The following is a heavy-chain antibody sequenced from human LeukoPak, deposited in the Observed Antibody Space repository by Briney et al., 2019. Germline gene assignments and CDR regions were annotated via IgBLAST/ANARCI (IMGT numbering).Heavy chain of an antibody. CDR2: ISGYNGDT. Sequence: ASVKVSCKTFGHSFTHHGFSWVRQAPGQGLEWMGWISGYNGDTHYAQNFQGRVTLTSDTSTSTVYMELRSLRSDDTAVYYCARDPTNISERYAYFDYRGRGALVTVSS. J-gene: IGHJ4*02. V-gene: IGHV1-18*01. CDR1: GHSFTHHG. D-gene: IGHD6-19*01. CDR3: ARDPTNISERYAYFDY.